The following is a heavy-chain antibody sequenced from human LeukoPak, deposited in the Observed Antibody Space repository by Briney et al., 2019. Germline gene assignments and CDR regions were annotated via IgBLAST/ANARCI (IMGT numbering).Heavy chain of an antibody. Sequence: ASVKVSCKASGYTFTGYYMHWVRQAPGQGLEWMGWINPNSGNTGYAQKFQGRVTMTRNTSISTAYMELSSLRSEDTAVYYCARGAPKQYGSGSHHPDYWGQGTLVTVSS. CDR1: GYTFTGYY. CDR2: INPNSGNT. CDR3: ARGAPKQYGSGSHHPDY. V-gene: IGHV1-8*02. D-gene: IGHD3-10*01. J-gene: IGHJ4*02.